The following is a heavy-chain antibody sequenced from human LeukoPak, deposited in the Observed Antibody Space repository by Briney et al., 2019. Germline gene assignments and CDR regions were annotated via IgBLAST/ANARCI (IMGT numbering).Heavy chain of an antibody. CDR2: ISGSGGTT. Sequence: RAGGSLRLSCAASGFTFSNYAMSWVRQAPGKGLEWVSGISGSGGTTYYADSVKGQFSISRDNSKNTLYLQMNSLRAEDTAVYYCAKGVAWSEMVRGVIPYYFDYWGQGTLVTVSS. CDR1: GFTFSNYA. J-gene: IGHJ4*02. CDR3: AKGVAWSEMVRGVIPYYFDY. D-gene: IGHD3-10*01. V-gene: IGHV3-23*01.